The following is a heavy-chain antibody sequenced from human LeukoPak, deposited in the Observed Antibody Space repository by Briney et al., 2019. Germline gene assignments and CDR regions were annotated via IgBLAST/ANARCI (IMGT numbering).Heavy chain of an antibody. CDR2: IYYSGST. D-gene: IGHD3-10*01. CDR3: ARGIIGSYFDY. J-gene: IGHJ4*02. V-gene: IGHV4-59*01. Sequence: SETLSLICTVSGGSISSYYWSWIRQPPGKGLEWIGYIYYSGSTNYNPSLKSRVTISVDTSKNQFSLKLSSVTAADTAVYYCARGIIGSYFDYWGQGTLVTVSS. CDR1: GGSISSYY.